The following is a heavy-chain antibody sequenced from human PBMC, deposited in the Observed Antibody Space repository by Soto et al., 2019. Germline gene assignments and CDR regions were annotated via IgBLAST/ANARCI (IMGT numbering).Heavy chain of an antibody. V-gene: IGHV3-48*04. D-gene: IGHD6-19*01. CDR1: GFTFSGYA. CDR3: ARSRRDSSYFDY. CDR2: ISSSGSTI. J-gene: IGHJ4*02. Sequence: GGSLRLSCAASGFTFSGYAMNWVRQAPGKGLEWVSYISSSGSTIYYADSVKGRFTISRDNAKNSLYLQMNSLRAEDTAVYYCARSRRDSSYFDYWGQGTLVTVSS.